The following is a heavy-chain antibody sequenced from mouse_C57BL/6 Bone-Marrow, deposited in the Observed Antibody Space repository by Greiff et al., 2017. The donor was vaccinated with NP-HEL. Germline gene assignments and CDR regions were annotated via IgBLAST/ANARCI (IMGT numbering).Heavy chain of an antibody. CDR3: TTDGSRAYYFDY. D-gene: IGHD1-1*01. Sequence: EVQLQQSGAELVRPGASVTLSCTASGFNINDDYMHWVKQRPEQGLEWIGRIDPENGDTEYDSKFKGKATITADPSSHTVYMQLSSLTSEEPAVFYCTTDGSRAYYFDYWGEGTTLTVSS. CDR1: GFNINDDY. J-gene: IGHJ2*01. CDR2: IDPENGDT. V-gene: IGHV14-4*01.